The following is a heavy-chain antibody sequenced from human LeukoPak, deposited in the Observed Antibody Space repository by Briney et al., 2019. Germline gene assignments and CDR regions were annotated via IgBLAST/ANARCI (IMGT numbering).Heavy chain of an antibody. CDR2: ISSDGSNE. V-gene: IGHV3-30-3*01. CDR1: GFTFSSYD. J-gene: IGHJ4*02. CDR3: AGESFALDY. Sequence: PGRSLRLSCAASGFTFSSYDMHWVRQAPGKGLEWVAVISSDGSNEYYGDSVKGRFTIYRDNLILYLQMNSLRAEDTAVYFCAGESFALDYWGQGTLVTVSS.